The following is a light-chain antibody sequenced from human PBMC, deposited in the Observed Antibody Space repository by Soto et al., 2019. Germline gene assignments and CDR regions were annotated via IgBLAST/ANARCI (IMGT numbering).Light chain of an antibody. CDR1: QSVSSN. J-gene: IGKJ2*01. CDR2: GAS. Sequence: EIVMTQSPATLSVSPGERATLSCRASQSVSSNLAWYQQKPGQAPRLLIYGASTRATGIPARFSGSGSGTEFTLTISSLHSDDFAVYYCQQRSTFGQGTKLEIK. CDR3: QQRST. V-gene: IGKV3-15*01.